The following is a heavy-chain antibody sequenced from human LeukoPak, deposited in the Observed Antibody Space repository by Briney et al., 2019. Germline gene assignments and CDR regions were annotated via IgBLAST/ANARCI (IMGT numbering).Heavy chain of an antibody. V-gene: IGHV3-53*01. CDR3: ARLALQEVGATQTYYLDY. CDR2: IYATGGT. CDR1: GFTVSDNA. Sequence: GGSLRLSCTVSGFTVSDNAMSWVRQAPGKGLKWVSFIYATGGTHNSDSVKGRFTISRDSSKNTLYLQMNSLRAEDTAVYYCARLALQEVGATQTYYLDYWGQGTLVTVSS. J-gene: IGHJ4*02. D-gene: IGHD1-26*01.